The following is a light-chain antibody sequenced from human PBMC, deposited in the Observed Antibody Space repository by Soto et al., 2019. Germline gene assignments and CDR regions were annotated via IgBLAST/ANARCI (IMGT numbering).Light chain of an antibody. CDR2: DAS. CDR3: HQRSNWPAT. CDR1: QSVGSY. Sequence: EIVLTQSPATLSLSPGERATLSCRASQSVGSYLAWYQQKPGQAPRLLIYDASNRATGIPARFSGSGSGTDFTLTISSLEPEDFAVYYCHQRSNWPATFGQGTKVEIK. V-gene: IGKV3-11*01. J-gene: IGKJ1*01.